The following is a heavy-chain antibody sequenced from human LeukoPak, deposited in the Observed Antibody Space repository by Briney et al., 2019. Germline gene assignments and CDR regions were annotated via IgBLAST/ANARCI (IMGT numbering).Heavy chain of an antibody. CDR1: GGTFSSYA. V-gene: IGHV1-69*04. CDR3: ASSVAGTISHYFDY. Sequence: ASVKVSCKASGGTFSSYAISWVRQAPGQGLEWMGRIIPILGIANYAQKFQGRVTITADKSTSTAYMELSSLRSEDTAVYYCASSVAGTISHYFDYWGQGTLVTVSS. J-gene: IGHJ4*02. D-gene: IGHD6-19*01. CDR2: IIPILGIA.